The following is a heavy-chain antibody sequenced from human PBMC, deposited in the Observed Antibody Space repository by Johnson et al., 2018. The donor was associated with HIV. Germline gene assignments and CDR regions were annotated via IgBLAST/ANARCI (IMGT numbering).Heavy chain of an antibody. Sequence: QVQLVESGGGLVQPGGSLKLSCAASGFTFSGSAMHWVRQAPGKGLEWVAVISYDGKSTYYADSVKGRFTISSDNSKNTLYLQMNSLRAEDTAVYYCAPLGDAFDIWGQGTMVTVSS. J-gene: IGHJ3*02. CDR3: APLGDAFDI. CDR1: GFTFSGSA. V-gene: IGHV3-30*04. CDR2: ISYDGKST. D-gene: IGHD7-27*01.